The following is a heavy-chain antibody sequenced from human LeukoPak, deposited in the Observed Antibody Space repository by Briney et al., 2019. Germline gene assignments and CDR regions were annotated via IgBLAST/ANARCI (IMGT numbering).Heavy chain of an antibody. CDR2: IYPGDSDT. D-gene: IGHD6-13*01. Sequence: GESLKISCKGSGYSFTSYWIGWVRQMPGKGLEWMGIIYPGDSDTRYSPSFQGQVTISADKSISTAYLQWSSLRASDTAMYYCARHGCEGQQLVRDMCWFDPWGQGTLVTVSS. CDR3: ARHGCEGQQLVRDMCWFDP. CDR1: GYSFTSYW. J-gene: IGHJ5*02. V-gene: IGHV5-51*01.